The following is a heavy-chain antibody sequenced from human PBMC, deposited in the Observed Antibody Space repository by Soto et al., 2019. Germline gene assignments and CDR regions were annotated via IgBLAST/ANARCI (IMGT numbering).Heavy chain of an antibody. J-gene: IGHJ5*02. D-gene: IGHD3-22*01. CDR1: GGSISSSSYY. CDR2: IYYSGST. CDR3: ARWPRSVRGGSGFAVWSWFDP. V-gene: IGHV4-39*01. Sequence: PSETLSLTCTVSGGSISSSSYYWGWIRQPPGKGLEWFGSIYYSGSTYYNPSLKSRVTISVDTSKNQFSLKLSSVTAADTAVYYCARWPRSVRGGSGFAVWSWFDPWGQGTLVTVSS.